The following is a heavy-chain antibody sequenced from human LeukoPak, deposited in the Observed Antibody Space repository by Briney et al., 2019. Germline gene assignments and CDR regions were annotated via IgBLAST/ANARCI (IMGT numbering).Heavy chain of an antibody. CDR3: AKGQNYYYDSSGYYGSNAFDI. D-gene: IGHD3-22*01. CDR1: GFTFSSYS. V-gene: IGHV3-21*04. J-gene: IGHJ3*02. Sequence: PGGSLRLSCAASGFTFSSYSMNWVRQAPGKGLEWVSSISSSSSYIYYADSVKGRFTISRDNSKNTLYLQMNSLRAEDTAVYYCAKGQNYYYDSSGYYGSNAFDIWGQGTMVTVSS. CDR2: ISSSSSYI.